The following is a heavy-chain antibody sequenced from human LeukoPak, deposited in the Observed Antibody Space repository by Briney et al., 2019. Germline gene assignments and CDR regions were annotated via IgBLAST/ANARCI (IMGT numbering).Heavy chain of an antibody. D-gene: IGHD5-18*01. Sequence: SVKVSCKASGGTFSSYAISWVRQAPGQGLEWMGRIIPILGIANYAQKFQGRVTITADKSTSTDYMELSSKRSEDTAVYYCAREAGYTGFDPWGQGTLVTVSS. CDR1: GGTFSSYA. CDR2: IIPILGIA. J-gene: IGHJ5*02. V-gene: IGHV1-69*04. CDR3: AREAGYTGFDP.